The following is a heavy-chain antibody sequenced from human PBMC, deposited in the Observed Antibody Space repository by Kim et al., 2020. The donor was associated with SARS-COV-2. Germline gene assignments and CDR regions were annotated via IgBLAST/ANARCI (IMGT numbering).Heavy chain of an antibody. CDR2: ISGSGGST. Sequence: GGSLRLSCAASGFSFSSYAMSWVRQAPGKGLEWVSAISGSGGSTYYADSVKGRFTISRDNSKNTLYLQMNRLRAEDTAVYYCANLPVVGYCSSTSCYVPNWGQGTLVTVSS. J-gene: IGHJ4*02. D-gene: IGHD2-2*01. CDR1: GFSFSSYA. V-gene: IGHV3-23*01. CDR3: ANLPVVGYCSSTSCYVPN.